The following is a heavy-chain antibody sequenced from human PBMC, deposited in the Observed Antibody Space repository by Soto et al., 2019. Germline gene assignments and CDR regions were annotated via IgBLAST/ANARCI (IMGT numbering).Heavy chain of an antibody. Sequence: PGGSLRLSCAASGFTFSNYAMHWVRQAPGKGLEWVAIIWYDGSNKYYADSVKGRFTISRDNSKNTLHLQMNSLRAEDTAVYYCARDGTQGYWGQGTQVTVSS. CDR3: ARDGTQGY. J-gene: IGHJ4*02. V-gene: IGHV3-33*01. D-gene: IGHD1-26*01. CDR2: IWYDGSNK. CDR1: GFTFSNYA.